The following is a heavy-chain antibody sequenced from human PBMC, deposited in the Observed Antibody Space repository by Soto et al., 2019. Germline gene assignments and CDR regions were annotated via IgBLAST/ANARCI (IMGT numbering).Heavy chain of an antibody. CDR1: GYTFTSYA. CDR2: INAGNGNT. Sequence: QVQLVQSGAEVKKPGASVKVSCKASGYTFTSYAMHWVRQAPGQRLEWMGWINAGNGNTKYSQKFQGRVTITRDTSASTAYMELSSMRYEDTAVYYCARRGQTAAGFDYWGQGTLVTVSS. J-gene: IGHJ4*02. D-gene: IGHD6-13*01. CDR3: ARRGQTAAGFDY. V-gene: IGHV1-3*01.